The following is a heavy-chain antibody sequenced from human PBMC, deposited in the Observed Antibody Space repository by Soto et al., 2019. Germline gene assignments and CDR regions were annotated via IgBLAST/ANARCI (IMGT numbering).Heavy chain of an antibody. CDR3: ARSADNFGYYPIDY. V-gene: IGHV3-23*01. J-gene: IGHJ4*02. CDR2: ISSSGGST. D-gene: IGHD5-18*01. Sequence: VQLLESGGGLVQPGGSLRLSCAASGITCSRFVMSWVRQAPGKGLEWVSSISSSGGSTYYADVVKGRFTISRDNSKNTLYLQVKSLTAEDTALYYCARSADNFGYYPIDYWGQGTLVTVSS. CDR1: GITCSRFV.